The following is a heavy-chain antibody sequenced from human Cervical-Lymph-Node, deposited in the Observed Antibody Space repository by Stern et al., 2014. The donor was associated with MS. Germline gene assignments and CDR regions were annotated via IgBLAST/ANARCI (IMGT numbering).Heavy chain of an antibody. J-gene: IGHJ3*02. Sequence: QLLQPGPEVKKPGTSVKVSCKASGFTFTSSAVQWVRQARGQRLEWIGWIVVGSGNTNYAQKFQERVTITRDMSTSTAYMELSSLRSEDTAVYYCAAIRDYYDSSGYDAFDIWGQGTMVTVSS. CDR3: AAIRDYYDSSGYDAFDI. D-gene: IGHD3-22*01. V-gene: IGHV1-58*01. CDR1: GFTFTSSA. CDR2: IVVGSGNT.